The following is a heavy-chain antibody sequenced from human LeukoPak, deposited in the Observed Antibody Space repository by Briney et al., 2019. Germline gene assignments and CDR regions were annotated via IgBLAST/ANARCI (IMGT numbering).Heavy chain of an antibody. J-gene: IGHJ4*02. CDR3: ARRINWVDY. CDR2: ISRGGSTI. D-gene: IGHD7-27*01. V-gene: IGHV3-11*04. Sequence: GGSLRLSCAASGFTFSDYYMTWIRQAPGKGLEWLSYISRGGSTIYYADSVKGRFTISRDNAKNSLYLQMNSLRAEDTAVYYCARRINWVDYWGQGTLVTVSS. CDR1: GFTFSDYY.